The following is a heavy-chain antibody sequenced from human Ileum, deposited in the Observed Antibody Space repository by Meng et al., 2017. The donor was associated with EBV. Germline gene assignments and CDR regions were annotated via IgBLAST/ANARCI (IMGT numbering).Heavy chain of an antibody. CDR3: VRATTITRGHWFDP. Sequence: QVQLQESGPGQVKPSETLSLTCIVSGGSVSSATYYWNWIRQPPGKGLEWIGYIYYNGNTDYNPSLESRVTISLDMSKNQFSLNLSSVTPADTAMYYCVRATTITRGHWFDPWGQGTLVTVSS. CDR2: IYYNGNT. D-gene: IGHD4-11*01. J-gene: IGHJ5*02. CDR1: GGSVSSATYY. V-gene: IGHV4-61*01.